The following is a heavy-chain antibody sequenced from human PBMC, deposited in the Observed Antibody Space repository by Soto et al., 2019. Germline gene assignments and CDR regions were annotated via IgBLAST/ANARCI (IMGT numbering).Heavy chain of an antibody. CDR3: ARGRYGDY. CDR2: ISAHNGNT. J-gene: IGHJ4*02. CDR1: GYTFTNYG. D-gene: IGHD1-1*01. V-gene: IGHV1-18*01. Sequence: QVHLAQSGAEVKKPGASVKVSCKASGYTFTNYGITWVRQAPGQGLEWMGWISAHNGNTDYAQKRQGRVIVTRDTSTSTAYMELRSLISDDTAVYYCARGRYGDYWGQGALVTVSS.